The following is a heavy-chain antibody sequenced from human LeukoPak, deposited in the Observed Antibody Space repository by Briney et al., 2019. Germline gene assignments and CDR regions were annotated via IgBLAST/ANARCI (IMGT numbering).Heavy chain of an antibody. J-gene: IGHJ6*03. CDR1: GYTFTSYG. D-gene: IGHD6-19*01. CDR3: ARSYSSGWFYYYYYMDV. CDR2: ISAYNGNT. V-gene: IGHV1-18*01. Sequence: ASVKVSCKASGYTFTSYGISWVRQAPGQGLEWMGWISAYNGNTNYAQKLQGRVTMTTDTSTSTAYMELRSLRSDDTAVYYCARSYSSGWFYYYYYMDVWGKGTTVTVSS.